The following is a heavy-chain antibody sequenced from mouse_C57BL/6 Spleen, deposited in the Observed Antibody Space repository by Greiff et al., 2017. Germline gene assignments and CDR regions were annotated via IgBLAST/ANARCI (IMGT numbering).Heavy chain of an antibody. J-gene: IGHJ4*01. CDR3: AYYGPYYAMDY. Sequence: QVQLQQPGTELVKPGASVQLFFQAFGYTFTSHRMHWVKQRPGQGLEWIGNINPSNGGTNYNEKFKSKATLTVDKSSSTAYMQLSSLTSEDSAVYYCAYYGPYYAMDYWGQGTSVTVSS. D-gene: IGHD2-1*01. V-gene: IGHV1-53*01. CDR2: INPSNGGT. CDR1: GYTFTSHR.